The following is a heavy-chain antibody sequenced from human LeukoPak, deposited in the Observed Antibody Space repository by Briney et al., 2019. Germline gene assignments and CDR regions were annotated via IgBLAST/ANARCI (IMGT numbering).Heavy chain of an antibody. CDR3: ASRGDY. J-gene: IGHJ4*02. D-gene: IGHD5-24*01. CDR2: ISSSSVYI. V-gene: IGHV3-21*01. Sequence: GGSLRLSCAASGFTFSNYWMSWVRQAPGKGLEWVSSISSSSVYIFYADSVKGRFTISRDNAKNSLYLQMNSLRAEDTAVYYCASRGDYWGQGTLVTVSS. CDR1: GFTFSNYW.